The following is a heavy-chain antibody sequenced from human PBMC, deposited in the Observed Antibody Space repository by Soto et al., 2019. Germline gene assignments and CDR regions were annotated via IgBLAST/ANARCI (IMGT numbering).Heavy chain of an antibody. CDR2: ISGSGGST. V-gene: IGHV3-23*01. D-gene: IGHD3-10*01. CDR3: VKARRYFYGSGSYEDAFDI. Sequence: EVQLLESGGGLAQPGGSLRLSCAASGFTFSTYAMSWVRQAPGKGLEWVSGISGSGGSTYYADSVKGRFTISRDNPQNTLNLQMNSLRAEDTAVYYCVKARRYFYGSGSYEDAFDIWGQGTMVTVSS. CDR1: GFTFSTYA. J-gene: IGHJ3*02.